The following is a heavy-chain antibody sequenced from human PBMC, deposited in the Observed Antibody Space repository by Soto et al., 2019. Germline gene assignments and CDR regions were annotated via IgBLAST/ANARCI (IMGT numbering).Heavy chain of an antibody. V-gene: IGHV3-21*01. CDR3: ASQPSGYYYYGMDV. Sequence: EVQLVESGGGLVKPGGSLRLSCAASGFTLSSYSMNWVRQAPGKGLEWVSSISSSSSYIHYADSVKGRFTISRDNAKKSLYLQMNSLSAEDTAVYYCASQPSGYYYYGMDVWGQGTTVTVSS. J-gene: IGHJ6*02. CDR1: GFTLSSYS. D-gene: IGHD2-2*01. CDR2: ISSSSSYI.